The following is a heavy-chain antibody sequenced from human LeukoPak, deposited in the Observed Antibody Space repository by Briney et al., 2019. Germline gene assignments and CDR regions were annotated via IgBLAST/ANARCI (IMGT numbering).Heavy chain of an antibody. CDR3: ARDNSVGDIAWWFDP. J-gene: IGHJ5*02. CDR1: GYTFINNW. Sequence: GASVKVSCKASGYTFINNWMHWVRQAPGQGLEWVGLINPTGTTTLYAQKFRGRVTLTRDMSTSTDYKELRSLKSEDTAVYYCARDNSVGDIAWWFDPWGQGTLVTVSS. V-gene: IGHV1-46*01. D-gene: IGHD3-10*01. CDR2: INPTGTTT.